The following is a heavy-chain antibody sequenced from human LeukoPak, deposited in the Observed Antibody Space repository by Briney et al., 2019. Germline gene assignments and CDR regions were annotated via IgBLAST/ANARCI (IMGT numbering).Heavy chain of an antibody. J-gene: IGHJ5*02. Sequence: PGGSLRLSCVGSGFTISNYWMHWVRHAPGTGLVWVSRIHPDGSITTYADSVKGRFTISRDNTKNTLYLQMNSLGAEDTAVYYCAPQQAFSPYNWFDPWGQGTLVTVSS. CDR3: APQQAFSPYNWFDP. CDR2: IHPDGSIT. CDR1: GFTISNYW. V-gene: IGHV3-74*03. D-gene: IGHD3-3*02.